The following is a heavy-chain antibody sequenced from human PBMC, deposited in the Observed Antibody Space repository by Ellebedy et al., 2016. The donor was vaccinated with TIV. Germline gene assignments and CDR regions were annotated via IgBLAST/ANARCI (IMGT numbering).Heavy chain of an antibody. V-gene: IGHV1-18*01. CDR3: ARTTPMAEYFDY. CDR1: GYTFTSYG. Sequence: AASVKVSCQASGYTFTSYGISWVRQAPGQGLEWMGWISAYNGNTNYAQKLQGRITMTTDTSTSTAYMELRSLRSDDTAVYYCARTTPMAEYFDYWGQGTLVTVSS. D-gene: IGHD5-18*01. J-gene: IGHJ4*02. CDR2: ISAYNGNT.